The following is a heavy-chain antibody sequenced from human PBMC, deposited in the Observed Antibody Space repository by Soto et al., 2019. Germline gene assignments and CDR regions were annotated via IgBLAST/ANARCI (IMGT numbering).Heavy chain of an antibody. Sequence: GGSLRLSCAASGFTFSSYWMSWVRQAPGKGLEWVAYISRNRSDIYYVDSVKGRFTISRDNAKNSLYLQMNSLRAEDTAVYYCARDYSDLNYYDSSGKWGQGTLVTVSS. CDR2: ISRNRSDI. CDR1: GFTFSSYW. V-gene: IGHV3-7*01. J-gene: IGHJ4*02. D-gene: IGHD3-22*01. CDR3: ARDYSDLNYYDSSGK.